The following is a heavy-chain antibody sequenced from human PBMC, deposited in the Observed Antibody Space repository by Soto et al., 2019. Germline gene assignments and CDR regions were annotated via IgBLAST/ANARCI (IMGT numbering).Heavy chain of an antibody. J-gene: IGHJ4*02. Sequence: SVKVSCKASGFTFTSSAVQWVRQARGQRLEWIGWIVVGSGNTNYAQKFQERVTITRDMSTSTAYMELSSLRSEDTAVYYCAAERGYSGYDKYYFDYWGQGTLVTVS. CDR1: GFTFTSSA. D-gene: IGHD5-12*01. CDR2: IVVGSGNT. V-gene: IGHV1-58*01. CDR3: AAERGYSGYDKYYFDY.